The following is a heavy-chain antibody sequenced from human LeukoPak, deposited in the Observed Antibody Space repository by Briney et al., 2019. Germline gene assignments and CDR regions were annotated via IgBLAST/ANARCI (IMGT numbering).Heavy chain of an antibody. CDR1: GGTFSSYA. J-gene: IGHJ4*02. V-gene: IGHV1-69*04. CDR3: ARGSSWYGTSGFDY. Sequence: SVKVSCKASGGTFSSYAISWVRQAPGQGLEWMGRIIPILGIANYAQKFQGRVTITADKPTSTAYMELSSLRSEDTAVYYCARGSSWYGTSGFDYWGQGTLVTVSS. D-gene: IGHD6-13*01. CDR2: IIPILGIA.